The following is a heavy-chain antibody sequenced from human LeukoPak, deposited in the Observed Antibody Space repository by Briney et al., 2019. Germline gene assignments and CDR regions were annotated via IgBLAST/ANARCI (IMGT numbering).Heavy chain of an antibody. CDR2: VHHSENS. J-gene: IGHJ5*02. CDR3: ARGSTGQYDP. V-gene: IGHV4-59*02. Sequence: PSETLSLTCSVSGVSVNSHYWSWIRQSPGEGLEWIAYVHHSENSNSNPSLKSRVTTSVDTSRNHFSLKLTSVTAADTAIYYCARGSTGQYDPWGQGILVTVSS. CDR1: GVSVNSHY. D-gene: IGHD1-14*01.